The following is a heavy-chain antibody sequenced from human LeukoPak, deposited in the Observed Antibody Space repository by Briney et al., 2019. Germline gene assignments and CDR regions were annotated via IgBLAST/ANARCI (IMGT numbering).Heavy chain of an antibody. V-gene: IGHV4-59*01. Sequence: PSETLSLTCTVSGGSISSYYWSWIRQPPGKGLEWIGYIYYSGSTNYNPSLKSRVTISVDTSKNQFSLKLSSVTAADTAAYYCARESKYYYDSSGYFENWGQGTLVTVSS. CDR3: ARESKYYYDSSGYFEN. D-gene: IGHD3-22*01. CDR2: IYYSGST. J-gene: IGHJ4*02. CDR1: GGSISSYY.